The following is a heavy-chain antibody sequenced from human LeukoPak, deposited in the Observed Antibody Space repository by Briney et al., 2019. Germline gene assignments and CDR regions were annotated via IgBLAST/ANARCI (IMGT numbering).Heavy chain of an antibody. V-gene: IGHV3-48*04. CDR2: ISSSSTI. Sequence: GGSLRLSCAASGFTFSSYSMNWVRQAPGKGLEWVSYISSSSTIYYADSVKGRFTISRDNAKNSLYLQMNSLRAEDTAVYYCARARRGTALDAFDIWGQGTMVTVSS. J-gene: IGHJ3*02. D-gene: IGHD3-16*01. CDR1: GFTFSSYS. CDR3: ARARRGTALDAFDI.